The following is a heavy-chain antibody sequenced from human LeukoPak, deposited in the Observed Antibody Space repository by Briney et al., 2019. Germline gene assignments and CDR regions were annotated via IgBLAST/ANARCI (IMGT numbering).Heavy chain of an antibody. J-gene: IGHJ4*02. CDR1: GGSFSGYY. V-gene: IGHV4-34*01. D-gene: IGHD5-24*01. CDR2: INHSGST. CDR3: ARQGEMATRADY. Sequence: SETLSLTCAVYGGSFSGYYWSWIRQPPGKGLEWIGEINHSGSTNYNPSLKSRVTISVDTSKNQFSLKLSSVTAADTAVYYCARQGEMATRADYWGQGTLVTVSS.